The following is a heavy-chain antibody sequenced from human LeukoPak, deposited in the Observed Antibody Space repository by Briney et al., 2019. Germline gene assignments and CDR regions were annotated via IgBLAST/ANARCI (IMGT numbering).Heavy chain of an antibody. CDR1: RFTFSSYA. CDR2: ISGSGGST. Sequence: GGSLRLSCAASRFTFSSYAMSWVRQAPGKGLEWVSAISGSGGSTYYADSVKGRFTISRDNSKNTLYLQMNSLRAEDTAVYYCAKDRIFGVVIINPLDYWGQGTLVTVSS. V-gene: IGHV3-23*01. J-gene: IGHJ4*02. D-gene: IGHD3-3*01. CDR3: AKDRIFGVVIINPLDY.